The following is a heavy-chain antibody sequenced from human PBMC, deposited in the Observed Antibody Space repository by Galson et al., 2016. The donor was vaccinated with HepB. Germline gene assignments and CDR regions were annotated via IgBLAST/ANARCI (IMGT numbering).Heavy chain of an antibody. Sequence: SETLSLTCAVYGGSFSVYYWSWIRQPPEKGLEWIGDIKHSGSTNYNPSLKSRVTISVDTSKNQFSLKLSSVTAADAAVYYCARDHRAAGWFDSWGQGALVTVSS. V-gene: IGHV4-34*01. D-gene: IGHD3-10*01. J-gene: IGHJ5*01. CDR2: IKHSGST. CDR1: GGSFSVYY. CDR3: ARDHRAAGWFDS.